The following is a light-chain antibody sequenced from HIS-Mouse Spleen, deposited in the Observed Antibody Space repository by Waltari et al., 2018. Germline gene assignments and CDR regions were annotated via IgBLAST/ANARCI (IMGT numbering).Light chain of an antibody. J-gene: IGKJ1*01. Sequence: DIQMTQSPSSLSASVGDRVTITCPASPSISSYLNWYQQKPGKAPKLLIYAASSFQSGVPSRFSGSGSGTDFTLTISSLQPEDFATYYCQQSYSTPRTFGQGTKVEIK. CDR1: PSISSY. CDR3: QQSYSTPRT. V-gene: IGKV1-39*01. CDR2: AAS.